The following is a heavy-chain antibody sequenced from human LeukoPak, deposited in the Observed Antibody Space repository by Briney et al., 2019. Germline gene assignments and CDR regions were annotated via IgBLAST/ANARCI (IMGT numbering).Heavy chain of an antibody. J-gene: IGHJ5*02. CDR3: ARTHYHDSSGDNWFDP. D-gene: IGHD3-22*01. CDR1: GYTFTSYD. CDR2: MNPNSGHT. V-gene: IGHV1-8*01. Sequence: GASVKVSCKASGYTFTSYDINWVRQATGQGLEWMGWMNPNSGHTGYAQKFQGRVTMTRNTSITTAYMELSSLRSEDTAVYYCARTHYHDSSGDNWFDPWGQGTLVTVSS.